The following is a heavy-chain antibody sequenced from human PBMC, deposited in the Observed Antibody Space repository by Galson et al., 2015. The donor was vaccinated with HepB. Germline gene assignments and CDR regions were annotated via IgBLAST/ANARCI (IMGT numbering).Heavy chain of an antibody. CDR3: ARDHHPWHIDY. D-gene: IGHD5-12*01. J-gene: IGHJ4*02. CDR1: GFTYTYYG. CDR2: DGHSGD. Sequence: LRLSCAASGFTYTYYGFHWVRQAPGKGLEWLAYDGHSGDSYADSVKGRFTTSRDSSKNTLYLQMNSLRVDDTAVYYCARDHHPWHIDYWGQGTLVTVSS. V-gene: IGHV3-33*01.